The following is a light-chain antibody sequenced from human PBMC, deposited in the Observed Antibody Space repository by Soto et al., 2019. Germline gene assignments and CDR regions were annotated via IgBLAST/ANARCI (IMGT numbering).Light chain of an antibody. V-gene: IGKV3-15*01. Sequence: EIVMTQSPATLSVSPGERATLSCRASQSVSSNLAWYQPKPGQAPRLLSYGASTRATGIPDRFSVNGSGTEFALTLSSLQSEDFAFYYGQKYNTWPPWTFGQGTKVDIK. CDR1: QSVSSN. CDR2: GAS. J-gene: IGKJ1*01. CDR3: QKYNTWPPWT.